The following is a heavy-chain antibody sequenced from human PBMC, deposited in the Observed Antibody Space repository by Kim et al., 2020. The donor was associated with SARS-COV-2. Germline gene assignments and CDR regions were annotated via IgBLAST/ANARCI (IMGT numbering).Heavy chain of an antibody. Sequence: FQGRVTITSDESTSTAYMELSSPRSEDTAVYYCARDKGGITGPRDQEFDYWGQGTLVTVSS. V-gene: IGHV1-69*01. CDR3: ARDKGGITGPRDQEFDY. D-gene: IGHD1-20*01. J-gene: IGHJ4*02.